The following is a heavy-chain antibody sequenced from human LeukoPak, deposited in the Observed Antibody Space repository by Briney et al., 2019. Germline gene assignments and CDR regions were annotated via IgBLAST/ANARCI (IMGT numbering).Heavy chain of an antibody. V-gene: IGHV3-48*04. CDR2: ISSSSSTI. CDR1: GFTFSSYS. D-gene: IGHD3-10*01. CDR3: ARLNYYGSGSYYNELEYGMDV. Sequence: GGSLRLSCAASGFTFSSYSMNWVRQAPGKGLEWVSYISSSSSTIYYADSVKGRFTISRDNAKNSLYLQMNSLRAEDTAVYYCARLNYYGSGSYYNELEYGMDVWGQGTTVTVSS. J-gene: IGHJ6*02.